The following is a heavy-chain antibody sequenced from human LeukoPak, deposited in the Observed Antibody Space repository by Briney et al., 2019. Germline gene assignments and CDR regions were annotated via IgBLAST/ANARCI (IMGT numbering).Heavy chain of an antibody. CDR2: IFSNGDT. CDR3: TRDQMNY. Sequence: GGSLRLSCTASEFTVSRNYMLWVRQAPGKGLEWVSLIFSNGDTRYADSVKGRFTISRDTSKNTVSLQMNSLRVEDTAMYYCTRDQMNYWGQGTLVTVSS. J-gene: IGHJ4*02. V-gene: IGHV3-53*01. CDR1: EFTVSRNY. D-gene: IGHD5-24*01.